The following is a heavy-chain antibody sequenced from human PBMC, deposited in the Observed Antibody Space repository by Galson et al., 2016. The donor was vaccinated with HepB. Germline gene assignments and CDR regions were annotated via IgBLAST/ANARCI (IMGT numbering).Heavy chain of an antibody. D-gene: IGHD6-13*01. V-gene: IGHV3-74*01. CDR2: INSDGGST. J-gene: IGHJ4*02. Sequence: SLRLSCAASGFPFSNYWMHWVRQAPGKGPVWVSRINSDGGSTTYADSVKGRFTISRDNAKNTLYLQMNSLRDEDTALYYCTRVHREGIAAAGLQIGGQGTLVIVSS. CDR3: TRVHREGIAAAGLQI. CDR1: GFPFSNYW.